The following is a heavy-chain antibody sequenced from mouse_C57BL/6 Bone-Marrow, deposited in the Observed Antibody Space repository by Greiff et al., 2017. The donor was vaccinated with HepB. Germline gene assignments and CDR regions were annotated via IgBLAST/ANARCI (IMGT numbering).Heavy chain of an antibody. CDR2: ISNGGGST. Sequence: EVKLVESGGGLVQPGGSLKLSCAASGFTFSDYYMYWVRQTPEKRLEWVAYISNGGGSTYCPDTVKGRFTISRDNAKNTLYLQMSRLKSEDTAMYYCASYFYAMDYWGQGTSVTVSS. CDR1: GFTFSDYY. J-gene: IGHJ4*01. D-gene: IGHD1-1*01. CDR3: ASYFYAMDY. V-gene: IGHV5-12*01.